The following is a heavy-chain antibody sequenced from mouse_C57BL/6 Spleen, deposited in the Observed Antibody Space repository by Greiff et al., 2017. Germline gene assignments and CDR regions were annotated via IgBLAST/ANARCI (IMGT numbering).Heavy chain of an antibody. V-gene: IGHV1-69*01. CDR3: ARSDVYYYGSDD. Sequence: QVQLKQPGAELVMPGASVKLSCKASGYTFTSYWMHWVKQRPGQGLEWIGEIDPSDSYTNYNQKFKGKSTLTVDKSSSTAYMQLSSLTSEDSAGYYCARSDVYYYGSDDWGQGTTLTVSS. CDR1: GYTFTSYW. J-gene: IGHJ2*01. CDR2: IDPSDSYT. D-gene: IGHD1-1*01.